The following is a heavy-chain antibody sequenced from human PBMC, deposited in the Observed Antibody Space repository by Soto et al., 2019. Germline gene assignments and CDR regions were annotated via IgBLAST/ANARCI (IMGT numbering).Heavy chain of an antibody. CDR1: GFTFTSSA. V-gene: IGHV1-58*01. CDR2: IGVGSGNT. CDR3: AALGADRSDGTGAFDL. Sequence: QMQLVQSGPEVKKPGTSVKVSCKASGFTFTSSAVQWVRQTRGQRLEWIGWIGVGSGNTKYAQKFQERVTITRDMYASTAYMDLRSLEYEDTAVHYCAALGADRSDGTGAFDLWGQGTMVTLSS. J-gene: IGHJ3*01. D-gene: IGHD1-26*01.